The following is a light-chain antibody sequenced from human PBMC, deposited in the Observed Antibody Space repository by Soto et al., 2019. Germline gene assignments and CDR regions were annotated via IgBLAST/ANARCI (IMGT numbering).Light chain of an antibody. CDR2: TND. Sequence: QPVLTQAPSASETPGQRVTISCSGSSSNIGSNTVNWYQQLPGTAPKVLIYTNDQRPSGVPDRFSGSKSGTSASLAISGLQSEDEADYYCAAWDDSLNGPVFGGGTKVTVL. V-gene: IGLV1-44*01. CDR1: SSNIGSNT. CDR3: AAWDDSLNGPV. J-gene: IGLJ2*01.